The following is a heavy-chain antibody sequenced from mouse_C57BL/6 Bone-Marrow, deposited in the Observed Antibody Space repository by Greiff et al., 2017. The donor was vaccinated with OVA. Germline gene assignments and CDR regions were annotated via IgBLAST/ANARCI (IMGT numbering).Heavy chain of an antibody. V-gene: IGHV1-69*01. CDR2: IDPSDSYT. Sequence: QVQLQQPGAELVMPGASVKLSCKASGYTFTSYWMHWVKQRPGQGLEWIGEIDPSDSYTNYNQKFKGKSTLTVDKSSSTAYMQLSSLTSEDSAVYYCARELGLAMDYWDQGTSVTVSS. D-gene: IGHD4-1*01. CDR3: ARELGLAMDY. J-gene: IGHJ4*01. CDR1: GYTFTSYW.